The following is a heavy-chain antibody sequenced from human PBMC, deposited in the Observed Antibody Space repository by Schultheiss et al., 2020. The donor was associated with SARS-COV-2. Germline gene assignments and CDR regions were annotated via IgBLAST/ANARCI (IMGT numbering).Heavy chain of an antibody. CDR3: ARHTGYSSGPGY. CDR2: IYYSGST. V-gene: IGHV4-39*01. Sequence: SETLSLTCTVSGGSVTSNSYYWGWIRQPPGKGLEWIGSIYYSGSTYYNPSLKSRVTVSVDTSKNQFSLKLSSVTAADTAVYYCARHTGYSSGPGYWGQGTLVTVSS. J-gene: IGHJ4*02. D-gene: IGHD6-19*01. CDR1: GGSVTSNSYY.